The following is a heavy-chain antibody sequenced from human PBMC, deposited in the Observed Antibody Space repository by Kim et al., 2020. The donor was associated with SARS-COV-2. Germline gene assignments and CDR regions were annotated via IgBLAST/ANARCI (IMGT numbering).Heavy chain of an antibody. CDR2: ISSSSSYI. CDR1: GFTFSSYS. CDR3: AREGYCSGGSCPPDYYYYGMDV. Sequence: GGSLRLSCAASGFTFSSYSMNWVRQAPGKGLEWVSSISSSSSYIYYADSVKGRFTISRDNAKNSLYLQMNSLRAEDTAVYYCAREGYCSGGSCPPDYYYYGMDVWGQGTTVTVSS. V-gene: IGHV3-21*01. J-gene: IGHJ6*02. D-gene: IGHD2-15*01.